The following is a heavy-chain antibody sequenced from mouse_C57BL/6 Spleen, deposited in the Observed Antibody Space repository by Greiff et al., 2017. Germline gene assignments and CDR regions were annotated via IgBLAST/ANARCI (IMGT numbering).Heavy chain of an antibody. CDR1: GYAFSSSW. J-gene: IGHJ2*01. D-gene: IGHD1-1*01. CDR3: ARIELRTFDY. V-gene: IGHV1-82*01. Sequence: VQLQESGPELVKPGASVKISCKASGYAFSSSWMNWVKQRPGKGLEWIGRIYPGDGDTNYNGKFKGKATLTADKSSSTAYMQLSSLTSEDSAVCYCARIELRTFDYWGQGTTLTVSS. CDR2: IYPGDGDT.